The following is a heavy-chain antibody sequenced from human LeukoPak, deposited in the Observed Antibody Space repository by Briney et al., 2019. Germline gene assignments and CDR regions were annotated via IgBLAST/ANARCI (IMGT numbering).Heavy chain of an antibody. CDR2: ISSDGNKK. Sequence: PGGSLRLSCAASGFIFNNYAIHWVRQAPGKGLEWVAVISSDGNKKDYADSVKGRLTISRDNAKNSLYLQMNSLRAEDAAVYYCARLHYSASFDIWGQGTMVTVSS. D-gene: IGHD2-15*01. CDR3: ARLHYSASFDI. CDR1: GFIFNNYA. V-gene: IGHV3-30*04. J-gene: IGHJ3*02.